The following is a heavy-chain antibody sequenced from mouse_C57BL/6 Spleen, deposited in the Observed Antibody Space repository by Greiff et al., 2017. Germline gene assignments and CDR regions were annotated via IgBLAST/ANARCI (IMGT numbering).Heavy chain of an antibody. CDR2: IYPGSGNT. CDR3: ARVGDSDWYFDV. V-gene: IGHV1-76*01. CDR1: GYTFTDYY. J-gene: IGHJ1*03. Sequence: QVQLKESGAELVRPGASVKLSCKASGYTFTDYYINWVKQRPGQGLEWIARIYPGSGNTYYNEKFKGKATLTAEKSSSTAYMQLSSLTSEDSAVYFCARVGDSDWYFDVWGTGTTVTVSS.